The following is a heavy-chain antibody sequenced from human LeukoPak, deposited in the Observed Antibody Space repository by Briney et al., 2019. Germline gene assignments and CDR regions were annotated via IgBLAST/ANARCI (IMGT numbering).Heavy chain of an antibody. D-gene: IGHD3-22*01. CDR1: GYSISSGYY. CDR2: IYHSGST. V-gene: IGHV4-38-2*02. J-gene: IGHJ3*02. CDR3: ARKGSSGYRI. Sequence: SETLSLTCTVSGYSISSGYYWGWIRQPPGKGLEWFGSIYHSGSTYYNPSLKSRVTISIDTSKNQFSLKLNSVTAADTAVYFCARKGSSGYRIWGQGTMVTVSS.